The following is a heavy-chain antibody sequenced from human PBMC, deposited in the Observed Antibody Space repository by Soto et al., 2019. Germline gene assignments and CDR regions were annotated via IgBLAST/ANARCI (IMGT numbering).Heavy chain of an antibody. V-gene: IGHV4-59*01. J-gene: IGHJ4*02. CDR1: GGSFSGYY. CDR3: ARDADYGLIY. D-gene: IGHD4-17*01. CDR2: IYYSGST. Sequence: SETLSLTCAVYGGSFSGYYWSWIRQPPGKGLEWIGYIYYSGSTNYNPSLKSRVTMSVDTSNDQFSLRLSSVTAADTAVYFCARDADYGLIYWGQGALVTVSS.